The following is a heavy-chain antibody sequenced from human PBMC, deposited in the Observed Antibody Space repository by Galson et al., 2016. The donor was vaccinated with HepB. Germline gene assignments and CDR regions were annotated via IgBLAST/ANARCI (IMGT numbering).Heavy chain of an antibody. CDR3: ATDSAVGATLPFDF. CDR2: LDPEEGDT. D-gene: IGHD1-26*01. CDR1: GFTLTELS. Sequence: SVKVSCKVSGFTLTELSIHWVRQAPGKRLEWMGGLDPEEGDTIHAQKFQDRVTMTEDTSADTAYLELSSLTSEDTAVYYCATDSAVGATLPFDFWGQGTVVTVSS. V-gene: IGHV1-24*01. J-gene: IGHJ4*02.